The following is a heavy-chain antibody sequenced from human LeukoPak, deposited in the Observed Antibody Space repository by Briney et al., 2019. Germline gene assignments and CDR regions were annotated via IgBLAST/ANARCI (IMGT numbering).Heavy chain of an antibody. V-gene: IGHV4-59*01. D-gene: IGHD3-10*01. Sequence: SETLSLTCTVSGGSISSYYWSWIRQPPGKGLEWIGYIYYSGSTNYNPSLKSRVTISVGTSKNQFSLKLSSVTAADTAVYYCARGDRRFGEFYFDYWGQGTLVTVSS. CDR1: GGSISSYY. CDR3: ARGDRRFGEFYFDY. J-gene: IGHJ4*02. CDR2: IYYSGST.